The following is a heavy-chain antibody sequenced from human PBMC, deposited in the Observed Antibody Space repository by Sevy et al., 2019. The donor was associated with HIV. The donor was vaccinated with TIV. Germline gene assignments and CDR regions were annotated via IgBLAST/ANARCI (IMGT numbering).Heavy chain of an antibody. Sequence: GGSLRLSCAASGFSFNTYAMTWVRQAPGKGLEWVSVISNSGDRTYYADSVKGRFTISRDNSKNTLYLQMISLRAEDTAVYYCSTDPIIVLLVTDGMDVWGQGTTVTVSS. CDR2: ISNSGDRT. V-gene: IGHV3-23*01. CDR3: STDPIIVLLVTDGMDV. J-gene: IGHJ6*02. CDR1: GFSFNTYA. D-gene: IGHD2-8*02.